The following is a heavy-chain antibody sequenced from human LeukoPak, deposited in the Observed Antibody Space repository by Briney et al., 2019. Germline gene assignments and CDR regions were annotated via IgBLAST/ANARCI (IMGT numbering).Heavy chain of an antibody. Sequence: PGGSLRLSCAASGFSFSASEMNWVRQAPGKGLEWVSYISSSGGPKFYADSVRGRFTASRDNAKNSLYLQINSLRVEDTAVYYCARIRRVFDIWGQGTMVTVSS. D-gene: IGHD3-10*01. CDR1: GFSFSASE. J-gene: IGHJ3*02. V-gene: IGHV3-48*03. CDR2: ISSSGGPK. CDR3: ARIRRVFDI.